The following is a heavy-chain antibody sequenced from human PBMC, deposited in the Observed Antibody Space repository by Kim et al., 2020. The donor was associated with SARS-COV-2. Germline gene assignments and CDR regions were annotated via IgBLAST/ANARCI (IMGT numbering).Heavy chain of an antibody. CDR2: IYYSGST. CDR3: ARESIFGTGWFDP. V-gene: IGHV4-31*03. D-gene: IGHD3-3*01. CDR1: GGSISSGGYY. Sequence: SETLSLTCTVSGGSISSGGYYWSWIRQHPGKGLEWIGYIYYSGSTYYNPSLKSRVTISVDTSKNQFSLKLSSVTAADTAVYYCARESIFGTGWFDPWGQGTLVTVSS. J-gene: IGHJ5*02.